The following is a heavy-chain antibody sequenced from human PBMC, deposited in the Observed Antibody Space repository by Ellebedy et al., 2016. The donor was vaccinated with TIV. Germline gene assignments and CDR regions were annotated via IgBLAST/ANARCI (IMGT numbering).Heavy chain of an antibody. Sequence: GESLKISXGASGFAFNQFSMSWVRQAPGKGLEWVATINRDGSQKFYADSVKGRFTISRDNAESSVFLQTSSLRYDDTAIYYCARWFSWGTTSAFESWGQGHLVTVSS. J-gene: IGHJ4*01. CDR1: GFAFNQFS. CDR2: INRDGSQK. CDR3: ARWFSWGTTSAFES. D-gene: IGHD3-16*01. V-gene: IGHV3-7*01.